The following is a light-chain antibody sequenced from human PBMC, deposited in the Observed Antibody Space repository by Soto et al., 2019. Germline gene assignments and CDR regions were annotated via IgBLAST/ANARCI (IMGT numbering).Light chain of an antibody. CDR3: QQSSSIPQT. CDR2: VAS. Sequence: IQMTQSPSSLSASLGDRVTITCRASQSISSYLSWYQQKPGKAPKLLINVASTLQSGVPSRFSGSGSGTDFTLAISSLQPEDFETYYCQQSSSIPQTFGGGTKVDIK. J-gene: IGKJ4*01. CDR1: QSISSY. V-gene: IGKV1-39*01.